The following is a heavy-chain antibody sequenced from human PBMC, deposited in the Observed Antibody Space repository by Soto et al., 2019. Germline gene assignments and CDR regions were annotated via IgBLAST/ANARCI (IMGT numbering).Heavy chain of an antibody. V-gene: IGHV3-23*01. CDR3: ATDPADVVRESNWFDP. D-gene: IGHD2-15*01. CDR1: KFTFNNYA. J-gene: IGHJ5*02. Sequence: EVQLLESGGGLVQPGGSLRLSCAASKFTFNNYAMSWVRQAPGKGLEWVSAISGSGYHTYYADSVKGRFTISRDNSKNTLYQQMNSLRAEDTALYYCATDPADVVRESNWFDPWGQGTLVTVSS. CDR2: ISGSGYHT.